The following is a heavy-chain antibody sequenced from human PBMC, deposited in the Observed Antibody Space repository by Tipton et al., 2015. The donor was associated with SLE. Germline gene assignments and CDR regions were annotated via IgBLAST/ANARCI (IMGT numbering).Heavy chain of an antibody. Sequence: RSLRLSCAASGFTFSSYAMHWVRQAPGKGLEWVAVIWYDGSNPYYADSVKGRFTISRDNSKNTLSLQMDSLRAEDTAVYYCAKAQKESPGYFLDYWGQGTLVTVSS. V-gene: IGHV3-33*06. CDR2: IWYDGSNP. CDR3: AKAQKESPGYFLDY. CDR1: GFTFSSYA. D-gene: IGHD1-1*01. J-gene: IGHJ4*02.